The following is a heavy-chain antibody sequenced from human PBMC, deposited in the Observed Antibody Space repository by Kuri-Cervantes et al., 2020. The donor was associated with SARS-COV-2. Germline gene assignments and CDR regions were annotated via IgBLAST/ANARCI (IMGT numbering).Heavy chain of an antibody. CDR3: ARQAVAVEYSSSSGAFDI. D-gene: IGHD6-6*01. CDR2: IYTSGST. CDR1: GGSISSYY. V-gene: IGHV4-4*07. Sequence: GSLRLSCTVSGGSISSYYWSWIRQPAGKGLEWIGRIYTSGSTNYNPSLKSRVTISVDTSKNQFSLKLSSVTAADTAVYYCARQAVAVEYSSSSGAFDIWGQGTMVTVSS. J-gene: IGHJ3*02.